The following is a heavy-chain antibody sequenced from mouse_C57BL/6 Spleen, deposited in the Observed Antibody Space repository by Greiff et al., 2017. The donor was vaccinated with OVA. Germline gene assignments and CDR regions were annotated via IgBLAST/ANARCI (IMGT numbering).Heavy chain of an antibody. J-gene: IGHJ4*01. V-gene: IGHV5-4*01. CDR2: ISDGGSYT. D-gene: IGHD2-2*01. Sequence: EVKLQESGGGLVKPGGSLKLSCAASGFTFSSYAMSWVRQTPEKRLEWVATISDGGSYTYYPDNVKGRFTISRDNAKNNLYLQMSHLKSEDTAMYYCARDDAGYPPYAMDYWGQGTSVTVSS. CDR1: GFTFSSYA. CDR3: ARDDAGYPPYAMDY.